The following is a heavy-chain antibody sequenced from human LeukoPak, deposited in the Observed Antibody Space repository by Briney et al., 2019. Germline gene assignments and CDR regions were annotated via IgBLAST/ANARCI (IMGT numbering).Heavy chain of an antibody. D-gene: IGHD1-1*01. CDR2: INNDGSSA. V-gene: IGHV3-74*01. CDR1: GFTFNNYW. CDR3: ARRGTGHGMDV. Sequence: GGSLRLSCAASGFTFNNYWIHWVRQVPGKGLVWVSRINNDGSSASYVDSVKGRFTISRDNAKNTLFLQMNSLRAEDAAVYYCARRGTGHGMDVWGQGTTVIVSS. J-gene: IGHJ6*02.